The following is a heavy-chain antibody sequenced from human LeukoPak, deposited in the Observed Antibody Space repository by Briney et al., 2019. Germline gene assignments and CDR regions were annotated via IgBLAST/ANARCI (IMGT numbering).Heavy chain of an antibody. CDR2: LSGSGGST. D-gene: IGHD3-22*01. Sequence: GGSLRLSCAASGFTFSSYAMSWVRQAPGKGLEWVSALSGSGGSTYYADSVKGRFTISRDNFKNTLYLQMNSLRAEDTAVYYCAKAGYYDSSGFLDYWGQGTLVTVSS. V-gene: IGHV3-23*01. CDR3: AKAGYYDSSGFLDY. J-gene: IGHJ4*02. CDR1: GFTFSSYA.